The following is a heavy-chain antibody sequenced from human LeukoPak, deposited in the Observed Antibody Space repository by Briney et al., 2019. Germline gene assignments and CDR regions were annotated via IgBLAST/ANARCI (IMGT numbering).Heavy chain of an antibody. Sequence: SATLSLTCTVSGGSISSYYWTWIRQPPGKGLEWIGYIFNSGSTNYNPSLKSRVTISVDTSKKQFSLKLNSVTAADTAVYYCARRVATGAGECFDSWGQGTLVTVSS. CDR2: IFNSGST. J-gene: IGHJ4*02. V-gene: IGHV4-59*08. CDR3: ARRVATGAGECFDS. CDR1: GGSISSYY. D-gene: IGHD5-12*01.